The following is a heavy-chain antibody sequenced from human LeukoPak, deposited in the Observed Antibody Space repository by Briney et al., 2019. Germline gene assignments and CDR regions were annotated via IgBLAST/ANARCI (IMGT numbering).Heavy chain of an antibody. Sequence: KPSETLSLTCTVSGGSISSSSYYWTWIRQPPGKGLEWIGYVDHTGSTNFNPSLNGRVSMSRDTTKNLFSLRLRSVTAADTAVYFCARGRVSSSTWYSTYYYYFYMDVWGKGTTVTVSS. V-gene: IGHV4-61*03. D-gene: IGHD1-1*01. CDR3: ARGRVSSSTWYSTYYYYFYMDV. CDR1: GGSISSSSYY. J-gene: IGHJ6*03. CDR2: VDHTGST.